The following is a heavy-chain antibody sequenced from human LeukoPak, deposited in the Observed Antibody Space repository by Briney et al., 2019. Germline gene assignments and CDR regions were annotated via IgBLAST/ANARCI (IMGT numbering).Heavy chain of an antibody. J-gene: IGHJ4*02. V-gene: IGHV3-23*01. CDR1: GFTFNTYA. D-gene: IGHD6-19*01. CDR3: AKGSTRSVAVTGAVDS. CDR2: ISRDSGSI. Sequence: GGSLRLSCAASGFTFNTYAMHWVRQAPGKVLEWVSVISRDSGSINYADFVKGRFTSSRDNSKNTLYLQMNSLGVDDTAVYFCAKGSTRSVAVTGAVDSWGQGTLVTVSS.